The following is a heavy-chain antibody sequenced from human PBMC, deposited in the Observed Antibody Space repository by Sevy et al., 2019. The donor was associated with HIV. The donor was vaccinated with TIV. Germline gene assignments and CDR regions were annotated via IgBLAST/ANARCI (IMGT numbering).Heavy chain of an antibody. J-gene: IGHJ4*02. D-gene: IGHD3-3*01. Sequence: SETLSLTCTVSGGSISSSSYYWGWIRQPPGKGLEWIGSIYYSGSTYYNPSLKSRVTISVDTSKNQFSLKLSSVTAADTAVYYCARSGPEGRGTYYDFWSGYFLWGQGTLVTVSS. CDR2: IYYSGST. CDR3: ARSGPEGRGTYYDFWSGYFL. CDR1: GGSISSSSYY. V-gene: IGHV4-39*01.